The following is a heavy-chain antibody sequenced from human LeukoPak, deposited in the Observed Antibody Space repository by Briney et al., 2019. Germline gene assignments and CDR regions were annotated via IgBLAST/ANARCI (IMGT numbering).Heavy chain of an antibody. J-gene: IGHJ6*03. Sequence: SETLSLTCTVSGGSISSSSYYWGWIRQPPGKGLGWIGIIYYSGCTYYNPSLNSRVTISVDTSKNQFSLKLSSVTAADTAVYYCAMTGGAYSYMDVWGKGTTVTVSS. CDR1: GGSISSSSYY. CDR3: AMTGGAYSYMDV. CDR2: IYYSGCT. D-gene: IGHD4/OR15-4a*01. V-gene: IGHV4-39*01.